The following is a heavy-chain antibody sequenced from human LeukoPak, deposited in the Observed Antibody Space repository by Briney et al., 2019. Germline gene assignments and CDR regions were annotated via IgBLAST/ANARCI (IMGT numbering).Heavy chain of an antibody. J-gene: IGHJ6*03. CDR1: GFTFSSYG. D-gene: IGHD6-13*01. CDR2: ISGSGGST. CDR3: ARDPYSGSYVDYYYYYYMDV. V-gene: IGHV3-23*01. Sequence: PGGSLRLSCAASGFTFSSYGMSWVRQAPGKGLEWVSAISGSGGSTYYADSVKGRFTISRDNSKNTLYLQMNSLRAEDTAVYYCARDPYSGSYVDYYYYYYMDVWGKGTTVTISS.